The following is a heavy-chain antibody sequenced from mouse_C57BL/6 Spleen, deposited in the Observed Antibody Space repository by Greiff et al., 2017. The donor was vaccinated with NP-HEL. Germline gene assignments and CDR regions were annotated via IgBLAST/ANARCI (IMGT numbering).Heavy chain of an antibody. V-gene: IGHV5-9-1*02. J-gene: IGHJ4*01. Sequence: EVQLVESGEGLVKPGGSLKLSCAASGFTFSSYAMSWVRQTPEKRLEWVAYISSGGDYIYYADTVKGRFTISRDNARNTLYLQMSSLKSEDTAMYYCTREGNYYGSTYENAMDYWGQGTSVTVSS. CDR3: TREGNYYGSTYENAMDY. D-gene: IGHD1-1*01. CDR1: GFTFSSYA. CDR2: ISSGGDYI.